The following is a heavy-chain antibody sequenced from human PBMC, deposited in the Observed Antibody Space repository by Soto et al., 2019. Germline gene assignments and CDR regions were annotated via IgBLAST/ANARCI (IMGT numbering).Heavy chain of an antibody. D-gene: IGHD2-15*01. CDR3: AKKRIPYCSGGSCSPPGLDY. J-gene: IGHJ4*02. CDR1: GFTFSSYA. V-gene: IGHV3-23*01. Sequence: GGSLRLSCAASGFTFSSYAMSWVRQAPGKGLKWVSAISGSGGSTYYADSVKGRFTISRDNSKNTLYLQMNSLRAEDTAVYYCAKKRIPYCSGGSCSPPGLDYWGQGTLVTVSS. CDR2: ISGSGGST.